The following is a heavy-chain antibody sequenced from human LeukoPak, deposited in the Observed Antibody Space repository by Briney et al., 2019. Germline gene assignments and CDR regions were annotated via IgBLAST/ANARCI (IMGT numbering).Heavy chain of an antibody. D-gene: IGHD6-19*01. CDR2: IYPGDSDS. J-gene: IGHJ4*02. CDR1: GYSFTTYW. Sequence: GESLKITCKGSGYSFTTYWIAWVRQMPGKGLEWMGIIYPGDSDSTYSPSFQGQVTTSADKFISTAYLQWSSLKASDTAMYYCARRRGSGWYLFDYWGQGTLVTVSS. CDR3: ARRRGSGWYLFDY. V-gene: IGHV5-51*01.